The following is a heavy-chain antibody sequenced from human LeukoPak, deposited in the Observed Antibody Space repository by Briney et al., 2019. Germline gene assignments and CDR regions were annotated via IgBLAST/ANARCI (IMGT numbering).Heavy chain of an antibody. V-gene: IGHV3-30*02. CDR2: IRYDGSNK. Sequence: PGGSLRLSCVASGFTFSSHGMHWVRQAPGKGLEWVAFIRYDGSNKYYADSVKGRFTISRDNAKNTLYLQMNSLRAEDTAVYYCARVGIGGGYYYYMDVWGKGTTVTVSS. D-gene: IGHD3-16*01. J-gene: IGHJ6*03. CDR3: ARVGIGGGYYYYMDV. CDR1: GFTFSSHG.